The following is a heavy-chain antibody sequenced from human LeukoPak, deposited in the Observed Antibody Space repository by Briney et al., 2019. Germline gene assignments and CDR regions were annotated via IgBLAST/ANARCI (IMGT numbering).Heavy chain of an antibody. CDR2: IIPILGIA. J-gene: IGHJ3*02. CDR3: ARTAAEGAFDI. CDR1: GGTFSSYA. Sequence: SVKVSCKASGGTFSSYAISWVRPAPGQGLEWMGRIIPILGIANYAQKFQGRVTITADKSTSTAYMELSSLRSEDTAVYYCARTAAEGAFDIWGQGTMVTVSS. V-gene: IGHV1-69*04. D-gene: IGHD6-13*01.